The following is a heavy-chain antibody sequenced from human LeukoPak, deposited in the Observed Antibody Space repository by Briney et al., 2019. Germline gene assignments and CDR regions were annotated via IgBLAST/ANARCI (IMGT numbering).Heavy chain of an antibody. D-gene: IGHD3-22*01. CDR2: IIPIFATA. V-gene: IGHV1-69*01. J-gene: IGHJ4*02. CDR3: ARGPITTRSHFDY. CDR1: GGTFSSYA. Sequence: GSSVKVSCKASGGTFSSYAISWVRQAPGQGLEWMGGIIPIFATANYAQKFQGSVTITADESTSTAYMELSSLRSEDTAVYYCARGPITTRSHFDYWGQGTLVTVSS.